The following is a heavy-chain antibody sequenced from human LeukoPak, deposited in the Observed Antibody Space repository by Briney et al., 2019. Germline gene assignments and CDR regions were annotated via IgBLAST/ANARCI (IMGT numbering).Heavy chain of an antibody. Sequence: PSETLSLTCAVYGGSFSGYYWSWIRQPPGKGLEWIGEINHSGSTNYNPSLKSRVTISVDTSKNQFSLKLSSVTAADTAVYYCARGRPYSSSWYYYYYYMDVWGKGTTVTVSS. CDR2: INHSGST. D-gene: IGHD6-13*01. CDR1: GGSFSGYY. CDR3: ARGRPYSSSWYYYYYYMDV. V-gene: IGHV4-34*01. J-gene: IGHJ6*03.